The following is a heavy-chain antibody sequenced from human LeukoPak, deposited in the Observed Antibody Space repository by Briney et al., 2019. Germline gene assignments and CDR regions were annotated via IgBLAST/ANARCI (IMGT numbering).Heavy chain of an antibody. CDR3: ARVPTVTFFDY. J-gene: IGHJ4*02. V-gene: IGHV4-39*07. CDR1: GGSISSSSYY. CDR2: IYYSGST. Sequence: PSETLSLTCTVSGGSISSSSYYWGWIRQPPGKGLEWIGSIYYSGSTYYNPSLKSRVTISVDTSKNQFSLKLSSVTAADTAVYYCARVPTVTFFDYWGQGTLSPSPQ. D-gene: IGHD4-17*01.